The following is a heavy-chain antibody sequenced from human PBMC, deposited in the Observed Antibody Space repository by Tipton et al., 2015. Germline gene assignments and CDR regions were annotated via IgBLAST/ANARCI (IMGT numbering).Heavy chain of an antibody. J-gene: IGHJ4*02. CDR2: IYPGDSDT. CDR3: ARQAGDLGSYSY. V-gene: IGHV5-51*01. Sequence: QLVQSGAEVKKPGESLKISCQGSGYKFTFYWIGWVRQKPGEGLEWMGSIYPGDSDTRYSPSLQGQVSISADKSTNTAYLLWSSLRASDTAMYYCARQAGDLGSYSYWGQGTLVTVSS. D-gene: IGHD3-16*01. CDR1: GYKFTFYW.